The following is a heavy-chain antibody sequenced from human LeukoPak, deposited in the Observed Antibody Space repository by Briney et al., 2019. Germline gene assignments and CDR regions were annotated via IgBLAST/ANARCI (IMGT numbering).Heavy chain of an antibody. CDR2: IYTSGTT. CDR3: ARQQWGRNFDY. CDR1: GGSISSYY. D-gene: IGHD6-19*01. J-gene: IGHJ4*02. Sequence: ASQTLSLTCTVSGGSISSYYWSWIRQPAGKGLEWIGRIYTSGTTNYKPSLKSRVTMSVDTYKNQFSLKLSSVTAADTAVYYCARQQWGRNFDYWGQGTLVTVSS. V-gene: IGHV4-4*07.